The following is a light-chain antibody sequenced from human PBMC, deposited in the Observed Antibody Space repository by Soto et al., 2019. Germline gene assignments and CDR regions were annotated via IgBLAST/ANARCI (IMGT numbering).Light chain of an antibody. CDR2: HVT. J-gene: IGLJ1*01. V-gene: IGLV2-14*01. CDR3: CSYTTSNTFV. CDR1: SSDVGAYNY. Sequence: QSVLTQPASVSGSLGQSITISCSGTSSDVGAYNYVSWYQQYPGKAPKLMIYHVTDRLSGVSYRFSGSKSGNTASLTISGLQAEDEADYYCCSYTTSNTFVFGTGTKVTVL.